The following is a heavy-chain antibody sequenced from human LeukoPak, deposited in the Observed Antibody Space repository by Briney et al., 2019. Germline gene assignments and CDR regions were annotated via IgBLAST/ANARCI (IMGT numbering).Heavy chain of an antibody. CDR3: ARGDGDPFFDY. Sequence: SQTLSLTCTVSGGSISSGGYYWSWIRQHPGQGLEWIGYIYYSGSTYYNPSLKSRVTISVDTSKNQFSLKLSSVTAADTAVYFCARGDGDPFFDYWGQGTLVTVSS. V-gene: IGHV4-31*03. CDR2: IYYSGST. CDR1: GGSISSGGYY. D-gene: IGHD4-17*01. J-gene: IGHJ4*02.